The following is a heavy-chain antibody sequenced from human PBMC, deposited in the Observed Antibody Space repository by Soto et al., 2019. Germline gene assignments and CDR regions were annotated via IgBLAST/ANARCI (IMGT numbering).Heavy chain of an antibody. J-gene: IGHJ4*02. CDR3: ATAEYFASEY. CDR2: INPGDSNV. D-gene: IGHD6-6*01. V-gene: IGHV5-51*01. CDR1: GYKFTNYW. Sequence: PGESLKISCKGSGYKFTNYWIGWVRQMPGKGLEWMAVINPGDSNVRYGPSFQGQVTVSADKSISTAYLQWTTLKASDTAIYYCATAEYFASEYWGQGTLVTVSS.